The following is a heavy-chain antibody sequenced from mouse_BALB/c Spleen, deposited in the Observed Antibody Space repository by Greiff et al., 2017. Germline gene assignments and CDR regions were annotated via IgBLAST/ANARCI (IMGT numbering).Heavy chain of an antibody. CDR2: ISNGGGST. CDR3: ARLYDNYAVDY. D-gene: IGHD2-14*01. CDR1: GFTFSSYT. J-gene: IGHJ4*01. Sequence: EVKLVESGGGLVQPGGSLKLSCAASGFTFSSYTMSWVRQTPEKRLEWVAYISNGGGSTYYPDTVKGRFTISRDNAKNTLYLQMSSLKSEDTAMYYCARLYDNYAVDYWGQGTSVTVSS. V-gene: IGHV5-12-2*01.